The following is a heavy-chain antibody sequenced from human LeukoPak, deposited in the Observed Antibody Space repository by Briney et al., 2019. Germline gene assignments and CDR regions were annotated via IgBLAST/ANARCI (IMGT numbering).Heavy chain of an antibody. D-gene: IGHD6-13*01. V-gene: IGHV4-59*01. CDR2: IYYSGST. CDR1: GGSIRNYY. Sequence: SETLSLTCTVSGGSIRNYYWSWIRQPPGKGLEWIGYIYYSGSTNYKPSLKSRVTISVDTSKNQFSLKLSSVTAADTAVYYCARVYYSSSYDYWYFDLWGRGTLVTVSS. CDR3: ARVYYSSSYDYWYFDL. J-gene: IGHJ2*01.